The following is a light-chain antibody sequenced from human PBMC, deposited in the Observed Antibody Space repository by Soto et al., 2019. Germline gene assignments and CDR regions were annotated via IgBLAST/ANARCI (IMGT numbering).Light chain of an antibody. V-gene: IGKV3-11*01. CDR3: QQHINLPLT. CDR2: EVS. Sequence: DIVLTQSPSTLSLSPGERATISCRASQTVSSSLAWYQQKPGKAPRLLIYEVSNRATGIPARFSGSGSGADFTLTISSLEPEDFAIYYCQQHINLPLTFGGGTKV. CDR1: QTVSSS. J-gene: IGKJ4*01.